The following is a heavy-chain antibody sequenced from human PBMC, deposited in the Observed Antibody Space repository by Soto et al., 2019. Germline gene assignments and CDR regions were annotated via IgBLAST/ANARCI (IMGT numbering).Heavy chain of an antibody. D-gene: IGHD3-16*01. J-gene: IGHJ3*02. CDR1: GGSISSYY. CDR2: IYYSEST. V-gene: IGHV4-59*01. CDR3: ARDVSIYDYVWGSYRRSDAFDI. Sequence: SETLSLTCTVSGGSISSYYWSWIRQPPGKGLEWIGYIYYSESTNYNPSLKSRVIISVDTSKNQFSLRLSSVTAADTAVYYCARDVSIYDYVWGSYRRSDAFDIWGQGTMVTVSS.